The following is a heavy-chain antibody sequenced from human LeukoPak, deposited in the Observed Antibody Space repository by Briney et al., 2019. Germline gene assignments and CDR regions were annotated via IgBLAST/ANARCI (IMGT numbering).Heavy chain of an antibody. J-gene: IGHJ4*02. CDR1: GFTFSSYG. CDR2: IWYGGSNK. Sequence: GGSLRLSCAASGFTFSSYGMHWVRQAPGKGLEWVAVIWYGGSNKYYADSVKGRFTISRDNSKNTLYLQMNSLRAEDTAVYYCAKDGERIFGVRWGQGTLVTVSS. CDR3: AKDGERIFGVR. V-gene: IGHV3-30*02. D-gene: IGHD3-3*01.